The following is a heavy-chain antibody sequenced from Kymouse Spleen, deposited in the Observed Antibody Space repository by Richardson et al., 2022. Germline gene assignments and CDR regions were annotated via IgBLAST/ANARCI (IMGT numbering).Heavy chain of an antibody. CDR1: GFTFSSYS. CDR3: ARDRLTGTPEDWFDP. J-gene: IGHJ5*02. CDR2: ISSSSSTI. Sequence: EVQLVESGGGLVQPGGSLRLSCAASGFTFSSYSMNWVRQAPGKGLEWVSYISSSSSTIYYADSVKGRFTISRDNAKNSLYLQMNSLRDEDTAVYYCARDRLTGTPEDWFDPWGQGTLVTVSS. V-gene: IGHV3-48*02. D-gene: IGHD1-7*01.